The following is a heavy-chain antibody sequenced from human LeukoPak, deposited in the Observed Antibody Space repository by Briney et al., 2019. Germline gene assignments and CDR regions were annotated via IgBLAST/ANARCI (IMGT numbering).Heavy chain of an antibody. CDR1: GVSFSGYY. D-gene: IGHD2-2*02. Sequence: PSETLSLTCAVYGVSFSGYYWSWIRQPPGKGLEWIGEINHCGSTNYNPPLKSRVAISVDTSKNQFSLKLSSVTAADTAVYYCASEACSSTSCYSSLDYWGQGTLVTVSS. J-gene: IGHJ4*02. V-gene: IGHV4-34*01. CDR2: INHCGST. CDR3: ASEACSSTSCYSSLDY.